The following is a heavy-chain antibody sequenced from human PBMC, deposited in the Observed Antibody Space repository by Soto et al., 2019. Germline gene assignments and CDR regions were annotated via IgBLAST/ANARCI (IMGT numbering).Heavy chain of an antibody. J-gene: IGHJ4*02. CDR3: ARDEPFNY. CDR2: IYSGGST. CDR1: GFTVSSTY. V-gene: IGHV3-66*01. Sequence: EVPLVESGGGLVQPGGSLRLSCAASGFTVSSTYMSWVRQAPGKGLEWVSVIYSGGSTYYADSVKGRFTISRDNSKNTLYLQMNSLRAEDTAVYYCARDEPFNYWGQGTLVTVSS.